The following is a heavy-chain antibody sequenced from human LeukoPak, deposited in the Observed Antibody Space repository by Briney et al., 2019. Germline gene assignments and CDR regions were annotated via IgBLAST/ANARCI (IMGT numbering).Heavy chain of an antibody. V-gene: IGHV3-7*01. D-gene: IGHD3-16*01. CDR1: GFTFRSHW. CDR2: INDDGSEK. Sequence: GGSLRLSCAASGFTFRSHWMSWVRQAPGRGLEWVANINDDGSEKYYVDSVKGRFTISRDNAKNSLSLQINSLRAEDTAVYYCARKRWGAFDSWGQGALVTVSS. J-gene: IGHJ4*02. CDR3: ARKRWGAFDS.